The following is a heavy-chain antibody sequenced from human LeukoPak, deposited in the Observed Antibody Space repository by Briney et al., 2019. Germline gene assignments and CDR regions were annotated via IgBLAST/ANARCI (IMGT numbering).Heavy chain of an antibody. CDR1: GYSFTSYW. D-gene: IGHD3-3*01. Sequence: GESLKISCKSSGYSFTSYWIGWVRQMPGKGLEWMGIIYPGDSDTRYSPPFQGQVTISADKSISTAYLQWSSLKASDTAMYYCARSYYDFWSGSAIDYWGQGTLVTVSS. CDR3: ARSYYDFWSGSAIDY. V-gene: IGHV5-51*01. CDR2: IYPGDSDT. J-gene: IGHJ4*02.